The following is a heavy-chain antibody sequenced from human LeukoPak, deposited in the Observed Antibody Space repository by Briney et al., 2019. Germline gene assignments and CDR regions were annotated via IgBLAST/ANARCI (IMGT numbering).Heavy chain of an antibody. Sequence: SETLSLTCTVSGGSVSSGSYYWSWIRQPPGKGLEWIGYIYYSGSPNYNPSLKSRVTISVDTSKNQFSLKLSSVTAADTAVYYCARKTVVGATTAPSFDYWGQGTLVTVSS. V-gene: IGHV4-61*01. CDR3: ARKTVVGATTAPSFDY. J-gene: IGHJ4*02. CDR2: IYYSGSP. CDR1: GGSVSSGSYY. D-gene: IGHD1-26*01.